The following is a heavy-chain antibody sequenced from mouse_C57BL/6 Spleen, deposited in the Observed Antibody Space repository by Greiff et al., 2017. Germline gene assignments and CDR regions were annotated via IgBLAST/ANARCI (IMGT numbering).Heavy chain of an antibody. V-gene: IGHV5-17*01. CDR3: ARDGYDDGGAWFAY. J-gene: IGHJ3*01. D-gene: IGHD2-2*01. CDR1: GFTFSDYG. CDR2: ISSGSSTI. Sequence: EVKVVESGGGLVKPGGSLKLSCAASGFTFSDYGMHWVRQAPEKGLEWVAYISSGSSTIYYADTVKGRFTISRDNAKNTLFLQMTSRRSEDTAMYYCARDGYDDGGAWFAYWGQGTLVTVSA.